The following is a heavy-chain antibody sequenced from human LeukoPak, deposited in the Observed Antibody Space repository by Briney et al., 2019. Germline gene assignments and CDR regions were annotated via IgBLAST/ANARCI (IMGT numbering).Heavy chain of an antibody. D-gene: IGHD3-22*01. CDR2: INPNSGGT. Sequence: ASVKVSCKASGYTFTGYYMHWVRQAPGQGLEWMGWINPNSGGTNYAQKFQGRVTMTRDTSISTAYMELSRLRSDDTAVYYCASGDYYDSSGYPRGSGAFDIWGQGTMVTVSS. CDR3: ASGDYYDSSGYPRGSGAFDI. CDR1: GYTFTGYY. J-gene: IGHJ3*02. V-gene: IGHV1-2*02.